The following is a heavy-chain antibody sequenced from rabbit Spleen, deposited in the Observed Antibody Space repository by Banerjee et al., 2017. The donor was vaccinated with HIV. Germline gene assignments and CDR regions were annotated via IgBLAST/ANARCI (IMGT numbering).Heavy chain of an antibody. J-gene: IGHJ4*01. Sequence: QSLEESGGDLVKPGASLTLTCTASGFSFSAGYYMCWVRQAPGKGLEWIACIHGGSRNNIYYASWAKGRFTISKTSSTTVTLQMTSLTVADTATYFCARRTDGDGDCNLWGPGTLVTVS. CDR2: IHGGSRNNI. CDR3: ARRTDGDGDCNL. D-gene: IGHD2-1*01. CDR1: GFSFSAGYY. V-gene: IGHV1S40*01.